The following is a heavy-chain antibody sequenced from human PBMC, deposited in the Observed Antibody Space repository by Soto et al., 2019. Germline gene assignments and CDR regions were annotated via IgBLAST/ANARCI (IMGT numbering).Heavy chain of an antibody. Sequence: GGSLRLSCAASGFTFSSYSMNWVRQAPGKGLEWVSSISSSSSYIYYADSVKGRFTISRDNAKNSLYLQMNSLRAEDTAVYYCARDPIVMVYLDDSYYFDYWGQGTLVTVSS. V-gene: IGHV3-21*01. CDR2: ISSSSSYI. CDR3: ARDPIVMVYLDDSYYFDY. CDR1: GFTFSSYS. D-gene: IGHD2-8*01. J-gene: IGHJ4*02.